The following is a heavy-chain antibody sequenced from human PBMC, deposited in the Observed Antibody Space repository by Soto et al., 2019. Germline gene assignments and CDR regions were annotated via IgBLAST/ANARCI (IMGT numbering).Heavy chain of an antibody. D-gene: IGHD3-22*01. CDR2: IYHSGST. V-gene: IGHV4-4*02. CDR1: GGSISSSNW. J-gene: IGHJ4*02. Sequence: SETLSLTCAVSGGSISSSNWWSWVRQPPGKGLEWIGEIYHSGSTNYNPSLKSRVTISVDKSKNQFSLKLSSVTAADTAVYYCARYYYDSSGYSDYWGQGTLVTVSS. CDR3: ARYYYDSSGYSDY.